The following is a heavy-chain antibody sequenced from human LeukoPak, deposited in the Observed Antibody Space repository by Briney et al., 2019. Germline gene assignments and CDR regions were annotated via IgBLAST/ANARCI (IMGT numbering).Heavy chain of an antibody. V-gene: IGHV3-23*01. CDR3: AKGVSGYLPFDY. CDR1: GFTFSSYA. D-gene: IGHD3-22*01. J-gene: IGHJ4*02. Sequence: PGGSLRLSCAASGFTFSSYAMSWVRQAPGKGLAWVSTISGSGDNTYYADSVKGRFTISRDTSKNTLYLQMNSLRAEDTAVYYCAKGVSGYLPFDYWGKGTLVTVSS. CDR2: ISGSGDNT.